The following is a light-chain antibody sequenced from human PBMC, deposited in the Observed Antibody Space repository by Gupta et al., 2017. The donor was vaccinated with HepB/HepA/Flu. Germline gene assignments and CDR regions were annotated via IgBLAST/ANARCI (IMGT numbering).Light chain of an antibody. V-gene: IGLV1-44*01. CDR1: SSNIGRNT. J-gene: IGLJ3*02. Sequence: QSVLTPPPSASGTPGPSATISSSGSSSNIGRNTLNWYQQLPGTAPELLMYSNNQRPSGVPDRFSGSKSGTSASLAISVLHSEDEADYYCAAWDDSLNGWVFGGGTKLTVL. CDR3: AAWDDSLNGWV. CDR2: SNN.